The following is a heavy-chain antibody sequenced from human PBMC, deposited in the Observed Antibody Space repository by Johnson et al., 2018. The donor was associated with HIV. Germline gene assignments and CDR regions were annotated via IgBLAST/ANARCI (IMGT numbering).Heavy chain of an antibody. V-gene: IGHV3-30*04. Sequence: VQLVESGGGAVQPGRSLRLYCAVSEFTVTNYAMHWVRLAPGKGLEWVAVISFDGSEEYYADSVKGRFTVSRDNSKNPFDLQMNSLREEDTAVYHCARGRISVTEVDLRGGGFDIWGQGTLVTVSS. D-gene: IGHD3-22*01. CDR1: EFTVTNYA. J-gene: IGHJ3*02. CDR2: ISFDGSEE. CDR3: ARGRISVTEVDLRGGGFDI.